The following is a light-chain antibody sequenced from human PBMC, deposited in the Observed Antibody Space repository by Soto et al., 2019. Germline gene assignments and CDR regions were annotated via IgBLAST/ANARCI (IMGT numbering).Light chain of an antibody. CDR1: LGVARY. CDR3: LQDINYPWT. CDR2: AAS. J-gene: IGKJ1*01. V-gene: IGKV1-9*01. Sequence: IQLTQGPSSPSASVGDRVTLTCLASLGVARYLAWYQQKPGTAPKLLIYAASTLQSGVPSRFSGSGSGTDFTLTISSLQPEDSATYYCLQDINYPWTFGQGTKVDIK.